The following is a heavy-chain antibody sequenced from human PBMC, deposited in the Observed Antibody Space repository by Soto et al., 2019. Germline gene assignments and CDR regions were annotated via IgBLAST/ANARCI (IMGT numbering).Heavy chain of an antibody. D-gene: IGHD5-18*01. CDR2: ITHSGSA. J-gene: IGHJ6*02. CDR1: GGSFYGYY. CDR3: ARGGSQDRALSYYYYYGMDV. V-gene: IGHV4-34*01. Sequence: PSETLSLTCAVSGGSFYGYYWSWIRQPPGKGLEWIGEITHSGSATYNPSLKSRVTISVDASKYQFSLSVTSATAADAAVYYCARGGSQDRALSYYYYYGMDVWGQGTTVTVYS.